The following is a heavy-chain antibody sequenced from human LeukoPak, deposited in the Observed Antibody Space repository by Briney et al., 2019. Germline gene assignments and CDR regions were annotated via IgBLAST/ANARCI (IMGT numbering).Heavy chain of an antibody. J-gene: IGHJ4*02. CDR2: ISGSGHDI. CDR1: GFTFSDSY. Sequence: GGSLRLSCAASGFTFSDSYMTWVRQAPGKGVEWVAYISGSGHDINYSDSVKGRFTISRDNAKNSLYLQMNSLRAEDTAVYYCAKVPGRITMIVWGQGTLVTVSS. D-gene: IGHD3-22*01. CDR3: AKVPGRITMIV. V-gene: IGHV3-11*04.